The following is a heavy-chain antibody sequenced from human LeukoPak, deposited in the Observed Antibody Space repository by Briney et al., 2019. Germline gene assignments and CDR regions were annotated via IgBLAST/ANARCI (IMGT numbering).Heavy chain of an antibody. Sequence: SVKVSCKASGYTFTSYDINWVRQAPGQGLEWMGRIIPIFGTANYAQKFQGRVTITADESTSTAYMELSSLRSEDTAVYYCARDRGYSYAKKSSEYYYMDVWGKGTTVTISS. J-gene: IGHJ6*03. CDR2: IIPIFGTA. CDR1: GYTFTSYD. CDR3: ARDRGYSYAKKSSEYYYMDV. V-gene: IGHV1-69*13. D-gene: IGHD5-18*01.